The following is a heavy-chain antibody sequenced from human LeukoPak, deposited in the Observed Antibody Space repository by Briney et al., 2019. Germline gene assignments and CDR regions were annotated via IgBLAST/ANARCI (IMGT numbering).Heavy chain of an antibody. D-gene: IGHD3-22*01. CDR1: GGSISIGGYY. V-gene: IGHV4-31*03. CDR3: MGYYYDSSGYPY. J-gene: IGHJ4*02. Sequence: SETLSLTCTVSGGSISIGGYYWSWIRQHPGKGREWIGYIYYSGSAYYNPSLKSRVTISVDTSKNQFSLKLSSVTAADTAVYYCMGYYYDSSGYPYWGQGTLVTVSS. CDR2: IYYSGSA.